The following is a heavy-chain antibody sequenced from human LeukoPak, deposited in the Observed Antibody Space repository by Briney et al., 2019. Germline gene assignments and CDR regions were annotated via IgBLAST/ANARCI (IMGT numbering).Heavy chain of an antibody. J-gene: IGHJ4*02. Sequence: PGGSLRLSCAASGFTFSSYAMSWVRQAPGKGLEWVSAISGSGGSTHYADSVKGRFTISRDNSKNTLYLQMNSLRAEDTAVYYCAKEAGGIAVAGEARYFDYWGQGTLVTVSS. V-gene: IGHV3-23*01. CDR2: ISGSGGST. CDR3: AKEAGGIAVAGEARYFDY. D-gene: IGHD6-19*01. CDR1: GFTFSSYA.